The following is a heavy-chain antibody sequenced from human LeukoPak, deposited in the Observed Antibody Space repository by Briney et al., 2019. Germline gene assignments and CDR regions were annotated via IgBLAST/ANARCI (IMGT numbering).Heavy chain of an antibody. J-gene: IGHJ4*02. V-gene: IGHV3-11*01. D-gene: IGHD3-3*01. CDR3: ARERERGSLEWLLEY. CDR2: ISSSGSM. CDR1: GFTLSDYY. Sequence: GGSLRLSCTASGFTLSDYYMSWIRQVPGKGLAWVSYISSSGSMYYADSVKGRFTISRDNAKNSLYLQMNSLGAEDTAVYYCARERERGSLEWLLEYWGQGTLVTVSS.